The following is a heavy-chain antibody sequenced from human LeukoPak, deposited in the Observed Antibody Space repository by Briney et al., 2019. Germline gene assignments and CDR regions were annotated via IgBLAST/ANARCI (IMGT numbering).Heavy chain of an antibody. J-gene: IGHJ4*02. CDR2: ISYDGSNK. V-gene: IGHV3-30*04. Sequence: GGSLRLSCAASGFTFSSYAMHWVRQAPGKGLEWVAVISYDGSNKYYADSVKGRFTISRDNSKNTLYLQMNSLRAEDTAVYYCANALWDNWGQGTLVTVSS. CDR1: GFTFSSYA. D-gene: IGHD2-2*01. CDR3: ANALWDN.